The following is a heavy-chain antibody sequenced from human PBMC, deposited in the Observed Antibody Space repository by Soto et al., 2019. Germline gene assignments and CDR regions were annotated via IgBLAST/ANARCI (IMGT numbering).Heavy chain of an antibody. J-gene: IGHJ6*03. CDR2: IYYSGST. CDR1: GGSISSSSYY. V-gene: IGHV4-39*01. Sequence: PSETLSLTCTVSGGSISSSSYYWGWIRQPPGKGLEWIGSIYYSGSTYYNPSLKSRVTISVDTSKNQFSLKLSSVTAADTAVYYCARYLGNFWSGYLPFYYYYYMDVWGKGTTVTVSS. D-gene: IGHD3-3*01. CDR3: ARYLGNFWSGYLPFYYYYYMDV.